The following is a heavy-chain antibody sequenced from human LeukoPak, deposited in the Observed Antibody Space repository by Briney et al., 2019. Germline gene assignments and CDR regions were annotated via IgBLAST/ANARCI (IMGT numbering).Heavy chain of an antibody. Sequence: PSETLSLTCTVSGGSISSYYWTWIRQPPGKGLGWIGYIHYSGSSRSHPSLNSRVTMSVDTSKSQFSLKLTSVTAADTAVYYCARGRRTAVVTDFDYWGQGILVTVSS. CDR1: GGSISSYY. J-gene: IGHJ4*02. CDR2: IHYSGSS. V-gene: IGHV4-59*01. CDR3: ARGRRTAVVTDFDY. D-gene: IGHD2-21*02.